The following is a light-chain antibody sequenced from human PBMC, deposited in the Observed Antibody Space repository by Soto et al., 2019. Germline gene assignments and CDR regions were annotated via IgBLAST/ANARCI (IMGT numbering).Light chain of an antibody. J-gene: IGLJ2*01. CDR2: DVS. V-gene: IGLV2-14*01. Sequence: QSALTQPASVSGSPGQSITISCTGTSSDVCGYNYVSWYQQHPGKAPKLMICDVSSRPSGVSNRFSGSKSGNTASLTISGLQAEDEADYYCSSYTSSSTLVVFGGGTKLTVL. CDR1: SSDVCGYNY. CDR3: SSYTSSSTLVV.